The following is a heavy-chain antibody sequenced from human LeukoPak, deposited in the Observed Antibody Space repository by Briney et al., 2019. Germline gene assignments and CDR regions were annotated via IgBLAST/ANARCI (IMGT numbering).Heavy chain of an antibody. CDR1: GFTFSSYA. J-gene: IGHJ4*02. V-gene: IGHV3-23*01. CDR3: ARHLVGATKFYFDY. CDR2: ISGSGGST. D-gene: IGHD1-26*01. Sequence: GGSLRLSCAASGFTFSSYAMSWVRQAPGRGLEWVSAISGSGGSTYYADSVKGRFTISRDNSKNTLYLQMNSLRAEDTAVYYCARHLVGATKFYFDYWGQGTPVTVSS.